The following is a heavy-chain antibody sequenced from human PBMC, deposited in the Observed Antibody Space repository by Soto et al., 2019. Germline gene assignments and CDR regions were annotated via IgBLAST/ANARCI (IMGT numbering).Heavy chain of an antibody. V-gene: IGHV3-33*01. Sequence: GGSLRLSCAASGFTFSSYGMHWVRQAPGKGLEWVAAIWYDGSDQDYADSVKGRFTISRDNSKNTLYLQMNSLRAEDTAVYYCARGVVGTNFDYWGQGTLVTVSS. CDR1: GFTFSSYG. J-gene: IGHJ4*02. CDR3: ARGVVGTNFDY. D-gene: IGHD2-15*01. CDR2: IWYDGSDQ.